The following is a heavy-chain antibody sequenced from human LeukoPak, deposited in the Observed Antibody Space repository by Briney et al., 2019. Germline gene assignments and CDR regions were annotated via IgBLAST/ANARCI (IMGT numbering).Heavy chain of an antibody. CDR1: GGSISSSGYY. D-gene: IGHD1-26*01. CDR2: INYGGST. J-gene: IGHJ4*02. Sequence: SETLSLTCTVSGGSISSSGYYWGWIRQPPGKGLEWIGSINYGGSTYYNPSLKSRVTISVDRSKNQFSLKLSSVTAADTAVYYCAKDLSGSYFFDYWGQGTLVTVSS. CDR3: AKDLSGSYFFDY. V-gene: IGHV4-39*07.